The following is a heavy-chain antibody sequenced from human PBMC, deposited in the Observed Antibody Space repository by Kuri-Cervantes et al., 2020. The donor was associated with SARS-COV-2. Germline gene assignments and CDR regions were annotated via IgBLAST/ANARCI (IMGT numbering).Heavy chain of an antibody. Sequence: SETRSLTCSVSGDSLNSHYWSWIRQPPGKGLEWIGSIYYSGSTYYNPSIKSRVTISVDTSKNQFSLKLSSVTAADTAVYYCARGGGLGDPPFQSWGQGTLVTVSS. D-gene: IGHD3-16*01. CDR1: GDSLNSHY. CDR3: ARGGGLGDPPFQS. CDR2: IYYSGST. J-gene: IGHJ4*02. V-gene: IGHV4-39*01.